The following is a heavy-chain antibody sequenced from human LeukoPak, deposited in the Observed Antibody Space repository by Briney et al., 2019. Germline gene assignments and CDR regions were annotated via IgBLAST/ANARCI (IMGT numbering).Heavy chain of an antibody. J-gene: IGHJ4*02. V-gene: IGHV3-53*01. CDR3: ASLEGGPSDGR. CDR2: IYSGGTT. CDR1: GFPVRSRY. D-gene: IGHD3-3*01. Sequence: GGSLRLSCEVSGFPVRSRYMTWVRQPPGKGLECVAVIYSGGTTYHIDSVKGRFTITRDISKSTMYLEMNNLRVEDTAIYYCASLEGGPSDGRWGQGTLVTVSS.